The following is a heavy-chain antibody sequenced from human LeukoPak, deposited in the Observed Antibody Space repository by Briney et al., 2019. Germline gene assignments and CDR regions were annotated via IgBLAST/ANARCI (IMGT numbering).Heavy chain of an antibody. CDR2: IFGSGGSA. CDR1: GFTFNNYA. J-gene: IGHJ4*02. D-gene: IGHD3-22*01. V-gene: IGHV3-23*01. CDR3: TKTTTGYSSGQYPGWPADH. Sequence: GGSLRLSCTASGFTFNNYAMYWVRQAPRKGLEWVAGIFGSGGSAHYAGSVKGRFTISRDNSKNTVYLQMDSLRGEDTAVYYCTKTTTGYSSGQYPGWPADHWGKGALVTVSS.